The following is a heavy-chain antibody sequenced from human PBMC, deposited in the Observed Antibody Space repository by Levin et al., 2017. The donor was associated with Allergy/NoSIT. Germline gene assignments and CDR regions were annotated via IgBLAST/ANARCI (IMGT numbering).Heavy chain of an antibody. D-gene: IGHD6-13*01. J-gene: IGHJ4*02. CDR3: AREVSGIFLAAAGTFDY. V-gene: IGHV4-31*03. CDR1: GGSISSGGYY. CDR2: IYYSGST. Sequence: SETLSLTCTVSGGSISSGGYYWSWIRQHPGKGLEWIGYIYYSGSTYYNPSLKSRVTISVDTSKNQFSLKLSSVTAADTAVYYCAREVSGIFLAAAGTFDYWGQGTLVTVSS.